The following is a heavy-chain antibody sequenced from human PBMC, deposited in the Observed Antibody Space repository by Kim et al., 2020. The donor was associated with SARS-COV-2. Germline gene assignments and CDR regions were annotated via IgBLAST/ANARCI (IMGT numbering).Heavy chain of an antibody. CDR3: ARFAPGGYCSGGSCYALD. Sequence: SETLSLTCAVYGGSFSGYYWSWIRQPPGKGLEWIGEINHSGSTNYNPSLKSRVTISVDTSKNQFSLKLSSVTAADTAVYYCARFAPGGYCSGGSCYALD. J-gene: IGHJ4*01. D-gene: IGHD2-15*01. CDR1: GGSFSGYY. V-gene: IGHV4-34*01. CDR2: INHSGST.